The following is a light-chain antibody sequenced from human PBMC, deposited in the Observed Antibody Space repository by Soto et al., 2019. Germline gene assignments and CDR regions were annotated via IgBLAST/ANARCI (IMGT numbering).Light chain of an antibody. CDR3: QQYNNWPFT. Sequence: EIVMTQSPATLSVSPGERATLSCRASQSVSSNLAWYQQKPGQAPRLLIYGASTRATGIPARFSGSGSGTASTLTISSLQSADFAVYYCQQYNNWPFTFGPGTKVYIK. CDR1: QSVSSN. V-gene: IGKV3-15*01. CDR2: GAS. J-gene: IGKJ3*01.